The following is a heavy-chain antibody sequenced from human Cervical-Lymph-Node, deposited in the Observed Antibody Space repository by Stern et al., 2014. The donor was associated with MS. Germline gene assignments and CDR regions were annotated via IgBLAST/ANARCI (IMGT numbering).Heavy chain of an antibody. CDR2: IYCSGST. CDR3: ARTLRRRPDAFDI. CDR1: GGSISSYY. Sequence: QVQLQESVPGLVKPSETLSLTCTVSGGSISSYYWSWIRQPPGKGLEWIGYIYCSGSTNYNPSLKGRVTISVDTSKIQFSLKLSSVTAADTAVYYCARTLRRRPDAFDIWGQGTMVTVSS. J-gene: IGHJ3*02. V-gene: IGHV4-59*01. D-gene: IGHD4-17*01.